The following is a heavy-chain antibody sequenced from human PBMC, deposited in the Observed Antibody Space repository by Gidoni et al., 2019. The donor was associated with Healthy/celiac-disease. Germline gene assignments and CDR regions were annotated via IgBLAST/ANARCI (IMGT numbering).Heavy chain of an antibody. Sequence: EVPLLDSRRGLVQPGVSLSLSCAASGFTFSSYWMSWVRQARGKGLEWGANIKQDVSEKYYVDYVKGRFTSSRDNAKNSLYLQMNSLRAEDTAVYYCARDQYSSSWLDAFDIWGQGTMVTVSS. D-gene: IGHD6-13*01. CDR1: GFTFSSYW. CDR3: ARDQYSSSWLDAFDI. CDR2: IKQDVSEK. V-gene: IGHV3-7*03. J-gene: IGHJ3*02.